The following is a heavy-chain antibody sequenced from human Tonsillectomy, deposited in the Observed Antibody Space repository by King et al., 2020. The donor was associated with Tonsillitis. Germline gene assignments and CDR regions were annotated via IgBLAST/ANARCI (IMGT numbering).Heavy chain of an antibody. V-gene: IGHV4-59*01. Sequence: VQLQESGPGLVKPSETLSLTCTVFGGSIRRSFWSWIRQTPGKGLEWIGYIHYIGSTNYNPSLNSRVTISADKSKNQFSLKLSSATAADTGVYYCARGYYDSSGYSNTFNIWGQGTMVIVSS. CDR1: GGSIRRSF. D-gene: IGHD3-22*01. CDR3: ARGYYDSSGYSNTFNI. CDR2: IHYIGST. J-gene: IGHJ3*02.